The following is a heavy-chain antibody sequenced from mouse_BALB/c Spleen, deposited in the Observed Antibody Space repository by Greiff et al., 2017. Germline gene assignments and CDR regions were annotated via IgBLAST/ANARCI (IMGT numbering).Heavy chain of an antibody. CDR1: GYTFTSYY. D-gene: IGHD3-3*01. CDR3: TRRYGQGGFAY. J-gene: IGHJ3*01. V-gene: IGHV1S81*02. Sequence: QVQLQQPGAELVKPGASVKLSCKASGYTFTSYYMYWVKQRPGQGLEWIGGINPSNGGTNFNEKFKSKATLTVDKSSSTAYMQLSSLTSEDSAVYYCTRRYGQGGFAYWGQGTLVTVSA. CDR2: INPSNGGT.